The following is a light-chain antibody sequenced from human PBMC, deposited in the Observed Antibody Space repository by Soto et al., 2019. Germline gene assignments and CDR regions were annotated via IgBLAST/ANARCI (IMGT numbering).Light chain of an antibody. CDR3: QRYNAFSQT. Sequence: DIQMTQSPSTLSASVGDTVTITCRASQSLNSWVAWFQQKPGKAPKVLIYDASTLENGVPSRFSGSGSGTDFTLTIDSLQPDDVATYYCQRYNAFSQTFGQGTKVGI. J-gene: IGKJ1*01. CDR1: QSLNSW. CDR2: DAS. V-gene: IGKV1-5*01.